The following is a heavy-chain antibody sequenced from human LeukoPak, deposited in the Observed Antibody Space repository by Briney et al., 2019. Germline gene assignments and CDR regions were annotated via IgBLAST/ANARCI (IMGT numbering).Heavy chain of an antibody. D-gene: IGHD3-9*01. CDR3: ASGIRYFDY. CDR1: GGSISSSSYY. Sequence: SETLSLTCTVSGGSISSSSYYWGWIRQPPGKGLEWIGSIYYSGSTYYNPSLKSRVTISVDTSKNQFSLKLSSVTAADTAMYYCASGIRYFDYWGQGTLVTVSP. V-gene: IGHV4-39*01. J-gene: IGHJ4*02. CDR2: IYYSGST.